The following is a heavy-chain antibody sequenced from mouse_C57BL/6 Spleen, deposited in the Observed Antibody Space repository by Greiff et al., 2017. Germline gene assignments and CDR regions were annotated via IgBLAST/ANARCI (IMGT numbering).Heavy chain of an antibody. V-gene: IGHV1-15*01. CDR1: GYTFTDYE. D-gene: IGHD1-1*01. CDR2: IDPETGGT. CDR3: TRFATVFDY. J-gene: IGHJ2*01. Sequence: QVQLQQSGAELVRPGASVTLSCKASGYTFTDYEMHWVKQTPVHGLEWIGAIDPETGGTAYNQKFKGKAIVTADKSSSTAYMELRSLTSEDSAVYYCTRFATVFDYWGKGTTLTVSS.